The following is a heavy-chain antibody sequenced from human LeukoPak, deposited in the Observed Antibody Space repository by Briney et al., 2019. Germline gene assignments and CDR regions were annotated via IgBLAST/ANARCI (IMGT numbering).Heavy chain of an antibody. CDR1: GFTFSSYA. V-gene: IGHV3-23*01. CDR3: AKGKVKGGYCSGGSCYPFDY. CDR2: ISGSAGST. J-gene: IGHJ4*02. Sequence: GGSLRLSCAASGFTFSSYAMSWVRQAPGKGLERVSVISGSAGSTYYADSVKGRFTISRDNPKNTLYLQMNSLRAEDTAVYYCAKGKVKGGYCSGGSCYPFDYWGQGSLVTVSS. D-gene: IGHD2-15*01.